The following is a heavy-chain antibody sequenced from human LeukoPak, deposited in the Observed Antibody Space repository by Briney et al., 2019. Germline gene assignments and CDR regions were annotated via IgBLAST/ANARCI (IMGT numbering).Heavy chain of an antibody. CDR3: VMDMDV. CDR1: GFTFSSYG. V-gene: IGHV3-30*03. Sequence: GGSLRLSCAASGFTFSSYGMHWVRQAPGKGLEWMAIISYDESNKYYAASVKGRFTISRDNAKNSLYLQMNSLRAEDTAVYYCVMDMDVWGQGTTVTVSS. CDR2: ISYDESNK. J-gene: IGHJ6*02.